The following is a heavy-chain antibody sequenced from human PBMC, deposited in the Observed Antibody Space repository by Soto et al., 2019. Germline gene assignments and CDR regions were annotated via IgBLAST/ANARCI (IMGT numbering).Heavy chain of an antibody. V-gene: IGHV4-31*03. D-gene: IGHD2-15*01. CDR2: IYYSGST. CDR3: ARGRGYCSGGSCSLPKYYYYYYGMDV. CDR1: GGSISSGGYY. J-gene: IGHJ6*02. Sequence: SETLSLTYTVSGGSISSGGYYWSWIRQHPGKGLEWIGYIYYSGSTYYNPSLKSRVTISVDTSKNQFSLKLSSVTAADTAVYYCARGRGYCSGGSCSLPKYYYYYYGMDVWGQGTTVTVSS.